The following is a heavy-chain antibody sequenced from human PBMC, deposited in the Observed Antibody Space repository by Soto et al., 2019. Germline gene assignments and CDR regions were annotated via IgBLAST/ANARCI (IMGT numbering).Heavy chain of an antibody. CDR1: GFTFSSYG. CDR2: ISYDGSNK. Sequence: PGGSLRLSCAASGFTFSSYGMHWVRQAPGKGLEWVAVISYDGSNKYYADSVKGRFNISRDNSKKTLYLQMNSLRAEDTAVYFFAKAGIAAACFDYWGQGTLVTXSS. CDR3: AKAGIAAACFDY. D-gene: IGHD6-13*01. J-gene: IGHJ4*02. V-gene: IGHV3-30*18.